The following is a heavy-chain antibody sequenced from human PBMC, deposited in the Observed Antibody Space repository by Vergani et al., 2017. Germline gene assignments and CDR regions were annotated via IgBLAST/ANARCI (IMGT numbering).Heavy chain of an antibody. D-gene: IGHD4-17*01. CDR3: ARDPLATVTTGWFDP. CDR2: IYTSGST. CDR1: GGSISSGSYY. Sequence: QVQLQESGPGLVKPSQTLSLTCTVPGGSISSGSYYWSWIRQPAGKGLEWIGRIYTSGSTNYNPSLKSRVTMSVDTSKNQFSLKLSSVTAADAAVYYGARDPLATVTTGWFDPWGQGTLVTVSS. V-gene: IGHV4-61*02. J-gene: IGHJ5*02.